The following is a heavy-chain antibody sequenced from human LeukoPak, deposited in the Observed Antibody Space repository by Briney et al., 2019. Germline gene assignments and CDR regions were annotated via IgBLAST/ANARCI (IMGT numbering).Heavy chain of an antibody. Sequence: PSQTLSLTCTVSGDSISSGSFCWSWIRQPAGKGLDWIGHIYTTGGTNYNPSLKSRVTISVDTSKNQFSLKLSSVTAADTAVYYCARTTMVRGTYYMDVWGKGTTVTVSS. CDR2: IYTTGGT. D-gene: IGHD3-10*01. CDR3: ARTTMVRGTYYMDV. V-gene: IGHV4-61*09. J-gene: IGHJ6*03. CDR1: GDSISSGSFC.